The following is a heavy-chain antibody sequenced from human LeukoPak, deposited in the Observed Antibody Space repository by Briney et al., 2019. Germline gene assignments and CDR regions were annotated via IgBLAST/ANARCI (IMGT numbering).Heavy chain of an antibody. CDR2: ISWDGGST. CDR3: AKDMIPVRGRDAFDI. V-gene: IGHV3-43D*03. Sequence: GGSPRLSCAASGFTFDDYAMHWVRQAPGKGLEWVSLISWDGGSTYYADSVKGRFTISRDNSKNSLYLQMNSLRAEDTALYYCAKDMIPVRGRDAFDIWGQGTMVTVSS. D-gene: IGHD3-10*01. J-gene: IGHJ3*02. CDR1: GFTFDDYA.